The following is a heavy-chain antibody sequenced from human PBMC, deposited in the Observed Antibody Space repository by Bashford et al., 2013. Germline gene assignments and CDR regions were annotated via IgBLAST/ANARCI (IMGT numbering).Heavy chain of an antibody. CDR1: GGSISSYY. J-gene: IGHJ4*02. V-gene: IGHV4-59*12. Sequence: SETLSLTCTVSGGSISSYYWSWIRQPPGKGLEWIGYIYYSGSTYYNPSLKSRVTISVDTSKNQFSLKLSSVTAADTAVYYCARGVMGQLANEVFDYWGQGTLVTVSS. D-gene: IGHD6-13*01. CDR2: IYYSGST. CDR3: ARGVMGQLANEVFDY.